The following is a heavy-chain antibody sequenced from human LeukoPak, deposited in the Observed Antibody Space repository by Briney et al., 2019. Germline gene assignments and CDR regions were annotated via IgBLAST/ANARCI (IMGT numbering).Heavy chain of an antibody. CDR3: ARRPRIAVAGRGWFDP. D-gene: IGHD6-19*01. CDR2: INHSGST. J-gene: IGHJ5*02. CDR1: GGSFSGYY. Sequence: PSETLSLTCAVYGGSFSGYYWSWIRQPPGKGLEWIGEINHSGSTNYNPSLKSRVTISVDTSKNQFSLKLSSVTAADTAVYYCARRPRIAVAGRGWFDPWGQGTLVTVSS. V-gene: IGHV4-34*01.